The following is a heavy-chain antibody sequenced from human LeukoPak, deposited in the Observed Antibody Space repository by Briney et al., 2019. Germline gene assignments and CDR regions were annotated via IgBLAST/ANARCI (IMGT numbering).Heavy chain of an antibody. J-gene: IGHJ4*02. Sequence: SVKVSCKASGYTFTSYYMHWVRQAPGQGLEWMGGIIPIFGTANYAQKFQGRVTITADKSTSTAYMELSSLRSEDTAVYYCASLEPIAAAYLDYWGQGTLVTVSS. CDR1: GYTFTSYY. CDR2: IIPIFGTA. CDR3: ASLEPIAAAYLDY. D-gene: IGHD6-13*01. V-gene: IGHV1-69*06.